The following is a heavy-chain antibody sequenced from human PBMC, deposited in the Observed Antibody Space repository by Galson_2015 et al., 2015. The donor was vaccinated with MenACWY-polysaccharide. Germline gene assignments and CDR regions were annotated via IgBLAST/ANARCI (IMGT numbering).Heavy chain of an antibody. V-gene: IGHV3-33*01. D-gene: IGHD3-10*01. CDR3: VRERGPFDDFDI. J-gene: IGHJ3*02. CDR1: GFPFSTYG. CDR2: IWAAGRNQ. Sequence: SLRLSCAASGFPFSTYGLHWVRQAPGKGLEWVAVIWAAGRNQYYADSVNGRFSISRDNSKNTLSLQLNRLRADDTAVYYCVRERGPFDDFDIWGQGTMVTVSS.